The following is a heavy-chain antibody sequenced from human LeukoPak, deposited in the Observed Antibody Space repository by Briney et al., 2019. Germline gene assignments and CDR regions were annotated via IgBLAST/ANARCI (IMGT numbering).Heavy chain of an antibody. V-gene: IGHV3-66*01. CDR1: GFTFSSYW. D-gene: IGHD5-12*01. Sequence: GGSLRLSCAASGFTFSSYWMTWVRQAPGKGLEWVSVIYSGGYTNYADSVKGRFTISRDNSKNTLYLQMNSLRAEDTAVYYCARGKYSGYDYPAFDIWGQGTMVTVSS. CDR2: IYSGGYT. J-gene: IGHJ3*02. CDR3: ARGKYSGYDYPAFDI.